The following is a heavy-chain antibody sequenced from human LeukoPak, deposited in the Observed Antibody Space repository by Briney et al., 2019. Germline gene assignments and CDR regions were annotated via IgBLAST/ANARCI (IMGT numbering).Heavy chain of an antibody. J-gene: IGHJ4*02. V-gene: IGHV3-23*01. CDR2: ISGSGGST. D-gene: IGHD3-3*01. Sequence: GGSLRLSCAASGFTYSNYAMSWVRQAPGKGLEWVSAISGSGGSTYYADSVKGRFTISRDNSKNTLYLQMNSLRAEDTAVYYCAKEPSYDFWSGYLYYFDYWGQGTLVTVSS. CDR3: AKEPSYDFWSGYLYYFDY. CDR1: GFTYSNYA.